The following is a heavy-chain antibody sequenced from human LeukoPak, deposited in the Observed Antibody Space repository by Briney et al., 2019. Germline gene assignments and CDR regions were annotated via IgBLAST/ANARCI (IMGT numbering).Heavy chain of an antibody. CDR1: GFTFSSYA. CDR2: ISYDGSNK. D-gene: IGHD6-13*01. J-gene: IGHJ6*02. Sequence: GGSLRLSCAASGFTFSSYAMHWVRQAPGKGLEWVAVISYDGSNKYYADSVKGRFTISRDNSKNTLYLQMNSLRAEDTAVYYCARDRRDYIAAAGPYSYGMDVWGQGTTVTVSS. CDR3: ARDRRDYIAAAGPYSYGMDV. V-gene: IGHV3-30-3*01.